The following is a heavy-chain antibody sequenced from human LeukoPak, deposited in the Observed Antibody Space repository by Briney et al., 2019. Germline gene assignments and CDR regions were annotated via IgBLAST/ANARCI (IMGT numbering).Heavy chain of an antibody. J-gene: IGHJ4*02. Sequence: GESLKISCKGSGYSFTNYWIGWVRQMPGKGLEWMGIIYPGDSDTRYSPSFQGQVTISADKSISTAYLQWSSLKASDTAMYYCARTHGGYSSGWYLEYWGQGTLVTVSS. V-gene: IGHV5-51*01. CDR1: GYSFTNYW. CDR2: IYPGDSDT. CDR3: ARTHGGYSSGWYLEY. D-gene: IGHD6-19*01.